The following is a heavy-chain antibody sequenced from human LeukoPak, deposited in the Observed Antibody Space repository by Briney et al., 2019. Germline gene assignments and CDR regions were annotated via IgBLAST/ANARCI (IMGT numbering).Heavy chain of an antibody. CDR2: IYHSGST. Sequence: SSETLSLTCSVSGYSITSGYYWGWIRPPPGKGLEWIGNIYHSGSTYYNPSLKSRVTISVDTSKNQFSLKLSSVTAADTAVYYCARDGPGLYFDYWGQGTLVTVSS. CDR1: GYSITSGYY. CDR3: ARDGPGLYFDY. D-gene: IGHD3/OR15-3a*01. J-gene: IGHJ4*02. V-gene: IGHV4-38-2*02.